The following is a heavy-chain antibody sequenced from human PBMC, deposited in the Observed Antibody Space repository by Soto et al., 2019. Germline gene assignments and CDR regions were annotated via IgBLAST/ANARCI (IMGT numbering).Heavy chain of an antibody. Sequence: QVQLVQSGAEVKKPGSSVKVSCKASGGTFSTYTFSWVRQAPGQGLEWMGRIIPFVGTTNYAQKFQGRVTITADKSTSTADMELSSLRSEDTAVYYCAREDYDDYYFDYWGQGTLVTVSS. V-gene: IGHV1-69*08. D-gene: IGHD4-17*01. CDR1: GGTFSTYT. CDR2: IIPFVGTT. CDR3: AREDYDDYYFDY. J-gene: IGHJ4*02.